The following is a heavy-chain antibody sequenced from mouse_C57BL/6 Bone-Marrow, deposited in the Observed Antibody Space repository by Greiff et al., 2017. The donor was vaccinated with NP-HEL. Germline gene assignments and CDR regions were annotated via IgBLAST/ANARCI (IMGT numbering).Heavy chain of an antibody. V-gene: IGHV1-81*01. CDR1: GYTFTSYG. CDR3: ARWDDYDKDFSFAY. J-gene: IGHJ3*01. Sequence: QVQLKESGAELARPGASVKLSCKASGYTFTSYGISWVKQRTGQGLEWIGEIYPRSGNTYYNEKFKGKATLTADKSSSTAYMELRSLTSEDSAVYFCARWDDYDKDFSFAYWGQGTLVTVSA. D-gene: IGHD2-4*01. CDR2: IYPRSGNT.